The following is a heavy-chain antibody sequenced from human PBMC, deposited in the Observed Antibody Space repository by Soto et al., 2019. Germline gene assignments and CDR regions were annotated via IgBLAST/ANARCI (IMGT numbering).Heavy chain of an antibody. V-gene: IGHV3-30*18. D-gene: IGHD4-17*01. Sequence: GGSLRLSCAASGFTFSSYGMHWVRQAPGKGLEWVAVISYGGSNKYYADSVKGRLTISRDNSKNTLYLQMNSLRAEDTAVYYCAKSHEYGDYGTPPYFDYWGQGTLVTVSS. CDR2: ISYGGSNK. CDR1: GFTFSSYG. CDR3: AKSHEYGDYGTPPYFDY. J-gene: IGHJ4*02.